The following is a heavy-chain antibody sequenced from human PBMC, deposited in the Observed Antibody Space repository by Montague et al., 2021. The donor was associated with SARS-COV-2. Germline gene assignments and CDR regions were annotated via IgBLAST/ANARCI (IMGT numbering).Heavy chain of an antibody. V-gene: IGHV2-70*11. CDR2: IDWDDDK. D-gene: IGHD3-10*01. CDR1: GFSLSTSGMC. J-gene: IGHJ4*02. CDR3: ARVRYGPGSPIQGFDY. Sequence: PALVKPTQTLTLTCTFSGFSLSTSGMCVSWIRQPPGKALEWLARIDWDDDKYYSTSLKTRLTISKDTSKNQVVLTMTNMDPVDTATYYCARVRYGPGSPIQGFDYWGQGTPVTVSS.